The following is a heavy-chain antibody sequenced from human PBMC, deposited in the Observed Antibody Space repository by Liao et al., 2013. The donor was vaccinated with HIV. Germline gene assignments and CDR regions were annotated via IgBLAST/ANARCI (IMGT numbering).Heavy chain of an antibody. J-gene: IGHJ3*02. Sequence: QLQLQESGSGPVKPSQTLSLTCTVSGASISSGGNSWSWIRQPAGKGLEWIGRIYTSGSTNYNPSLKSRVTMSVDTSKNQFSLKLSSVTAADTAVYYCARSLWGNPDAFDIWGQGTMVTVSS. CDR3: ARSLWGNPDAFDI. V-gene: IGHV4-61*02. D-gene: IGHD3-16*01. CDR1: GASISSGGNS. CDR2: IYTSGST.